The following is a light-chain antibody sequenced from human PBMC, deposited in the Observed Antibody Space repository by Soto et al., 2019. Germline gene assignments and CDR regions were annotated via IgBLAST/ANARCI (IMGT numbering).Light chain of an antibody. J-gene: IGKJ5*01. Sequence: EIVLTQSPATLSLSPGERATLSCGASQSVRRSYLAWYQQRPGLAPRLLTYDASTRATGIPDRFSGSGSETDFTLTISRLEPEDFAVYYCQQYGTSPTITFGQGTRLDIK. CDR1: QSVRRSY. CDR2: DAS. V-gene: IGKV3D-20*01. CDR3: QQYGTSPTIT.